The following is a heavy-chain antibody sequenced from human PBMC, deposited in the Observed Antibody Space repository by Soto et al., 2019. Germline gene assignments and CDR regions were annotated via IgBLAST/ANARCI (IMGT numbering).Heavy chain of an antibody. V-gene: IGHV1-18*01. CDR2: ISAYNGNT. CDR1: GYTFTSYG. CDR3: ATPTNGDYGDGDAFDI. Sequence: ASVKVSCKASGYTFTSYGISWVRQAPGQGLEWMGWISAYNGNTNYAQKLQGRVTMTTDTSTSTAYMELRSLRSDDTAVYYCATPTNGDYGDGDAFDIWGQGTMVTVSS. J-gene: IGHJ3*02. D-gene: IGHD4-17*01.